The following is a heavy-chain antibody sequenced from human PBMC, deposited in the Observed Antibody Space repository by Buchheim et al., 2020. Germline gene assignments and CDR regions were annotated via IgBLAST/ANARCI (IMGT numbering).Heavy chain of an antibody. CDR2: ISYDGSNK. Sequence: VQLLESGGGLVQPGGSLRLSCAASGFTFSSYAMHWVRQAPGKGLEWVAVISYDGSNKYYADSVKGRFTISRDNSKNTLYLQMNSLRAEDTAVYYCARANVPTSYGGKIGYWGQGTL. V-gene: IGHV3-30*04. J-gene: IGHJ4*02. D-gene: IGHD4-23*01. CDR3: ARANVPTSYGGKIGY. CDR1: GFTFSSYA.